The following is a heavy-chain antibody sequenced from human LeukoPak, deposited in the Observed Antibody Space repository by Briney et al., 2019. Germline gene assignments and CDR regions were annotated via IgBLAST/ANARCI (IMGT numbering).Heavy chain of an antibody. CDR2: IILIFGTA. Sequence: SVTVSCKASGGTFSSYAISWVRQAPGQGLELMGVIILIFGTANYAQKFQGRVTITADESTSTAYMELSSLRSEDTAVYYCARDGYGDYEVRSYYYYGMDVWGQGTTVTVSS. CDR3: ARDGYGDYEVRSYYYYGMDV. J-gene: IGHJ6*02. CDR1: GGTFSSYA. V-gene: IGHV1-69*13. D-gene: IGHD4-17*01.